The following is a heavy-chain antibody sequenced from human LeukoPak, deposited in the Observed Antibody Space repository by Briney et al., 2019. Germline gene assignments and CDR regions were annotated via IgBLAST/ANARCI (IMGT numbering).Heavy chain of an antibody. CDR1: GGSFSGYY. CDR3: ATDGLGD. D-gene: IGHD3-16*01. Sequence: SETLSLTCTVYGGSFSGYYWSWIRQPPGKGLEWIGEINHSGSTNYNPSLKSRVTISVDTSKNQFSLKLSSVTAADTAVYFCATDGLGDWGQGTLVTVSS. CDR2: INHSGST. V-gene: IGHV4-34*01. J-gene: IGHJ4*02.